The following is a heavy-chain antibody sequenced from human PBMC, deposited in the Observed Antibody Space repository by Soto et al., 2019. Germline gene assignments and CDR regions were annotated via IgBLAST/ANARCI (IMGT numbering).Heavy chain of an antibody. V-gene: IGHV3-15*01. CDR2: IKSKTDGGTT. D-gene: IGHD5-18*01. CDR3: TTGGRTWIQLWFSY. CDR1: GFIFSSYG. J-gene: IGHJ4*02. Sequence: GGSLRLSCAAAGFIFSSYGMSWVRKAPGKGLEWVGRIKSKTDGGTTDYAAPVKGRFTISRDDSKNTLYLQMNSLKTEDTAVYYCTTGGRTWIQLWFSYWGQGTLVTVSS.